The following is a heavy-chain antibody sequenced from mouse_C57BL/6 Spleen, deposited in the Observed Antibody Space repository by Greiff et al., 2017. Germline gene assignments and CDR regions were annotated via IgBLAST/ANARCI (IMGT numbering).Heavy chain of an antibody. Sequence: QVHVKQPGTELVKPGASVKLSCKASGYTFTSYWMHWVKQRPGQGLEWIGNINPSNGGTNYNEKFKSKATLTVDKSSSTAYMQLSSLTSEDSAVYYCARLGGNYVGYYAMDYWGQGTSVTVSS. CDR1: GYTFTSYW. CDR3: ARLGGNYVGYYAMDY. CDR2: INPSNGGT. V-gene: IGHV1-53*01. J-gene: IGHJ4*01. D-gene: IGHD2-1*01.